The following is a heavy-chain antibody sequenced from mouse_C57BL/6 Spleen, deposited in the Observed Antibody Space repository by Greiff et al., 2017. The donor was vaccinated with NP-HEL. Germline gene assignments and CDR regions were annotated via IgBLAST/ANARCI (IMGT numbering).Heavy chain of an antibody. Sequence: VQLKESGPGLVKPSQSLSLTCSVTGYSITSGYYWNWIRQFPGNKLEWMGYISYDGSNNYNPSLKNRISITRDTSKNQFFLKLNSVTTEDTATYYCARLDDYAMDYWGQGTSVTVSS. CDR3: ARLDDYAMDY. D-gene: IGHD2-3*01. V-gene: IGHV3-6*01. J-gene: IGHJ4*01. CDR2: ISYDGSN. CDR1: GYSITSGYY.